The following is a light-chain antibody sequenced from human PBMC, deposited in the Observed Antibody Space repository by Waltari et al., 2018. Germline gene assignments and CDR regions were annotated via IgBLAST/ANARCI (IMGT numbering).Light chain of an antibody. CDR3: SSQSSNDIVL. J-gene: IGLJ2*01. CDR1: TSADGGYNY. Sequence: QSALTQPPAVAGSPGRPVTIFSAGATSADGGYNYVSWYQAHPGQAPKVLIFDVSYRPSGVSDRFSGSKSGNTASLTISGLQAEDEADYYCSSQSSNDIVLFGGGTKLTVL. V-gene: IGLV2-14*01. CDR2: DVS.